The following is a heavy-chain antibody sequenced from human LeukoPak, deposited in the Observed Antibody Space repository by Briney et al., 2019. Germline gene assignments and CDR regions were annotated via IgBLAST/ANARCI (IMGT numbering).Heavy chain of an antibody. CDR1: GVTVSSNY. CDR2: IYSGRST. V-gene: IGHV3-66*02. Sequence: GGSLRLPCAASGVTVSSNYMSWVRQVPGKGLEWVSIIYSGRSTYYAGSVKGRFTISRDISKNTVYLQMNSLRAEDTAVYYCARGRNYGSSVYYFDFWGQGTLVTVSS. CDR3: ARGRNYGSSVYYFDF. D-gene: IGHD6-13*01. J-gene: IGHJ4*02.